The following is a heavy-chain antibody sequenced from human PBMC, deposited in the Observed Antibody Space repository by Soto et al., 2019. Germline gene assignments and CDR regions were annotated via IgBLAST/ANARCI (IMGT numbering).Heavy chain of an antibody. CDR1: GYTFTSYD. CDR3: ARGRKERNWYAPWYFDL. Sequence: QVQLVQSGAEVKKPGASVKVSCKASGYTFTSYDINWVRQATGQGLAWMGWMNPNSGNTGYAQRCQGSDTMTRNTSISTAYMELSSLRSEDTAVYYCARGRKERNWYAPWYFDLWGRGTLVTVSS. D-gene: IGHD1-1*01. V-gene: IGHV1-8*01. CDR2: MNPNSGNT. J-gene: IGHJ2*01.